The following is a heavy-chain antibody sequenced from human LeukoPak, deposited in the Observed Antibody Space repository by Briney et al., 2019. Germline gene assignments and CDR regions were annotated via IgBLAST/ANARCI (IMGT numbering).Heavy chain of an antibody. CDR3: ARGHCSSTSCYRFDY. Sequence: GASVKVSCKASGYTFTGYYMHWVRQAPGQGLEWMGWINPNSGGTNYAQKFQGRVTMTRDTSISTAYMELSRLRSDDTAVYYCARGHCSSTSCYRFDYWGQGTLVTVSS. J-gene: IGHJ4*02. CDR2: INPNSGGT. D-gene: IGHD2-2*01. CDR1: GYTFTGYY. V-gene: IGHV1-2*02.